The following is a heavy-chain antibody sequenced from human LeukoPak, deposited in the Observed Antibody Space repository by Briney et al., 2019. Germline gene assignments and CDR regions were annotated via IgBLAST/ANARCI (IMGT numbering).Heavy chain of an antibody. CDR2: IYTGGNT. CDR3: ARGGSNWYLFDC. D-gene: IGHD6-13*01. V-gene: IGHV3-66*01. CDR1: GFTVSSDY. Sequence: GGSLRLSCAASGFTVSSDYMSWVRQAPGKGLEWVSGIYTGGNTDYADSVKGRFTISRDISKNTLYLQMNSLRAEDTAVYYCARGGSNWYLFDCWGQGTLVTVSS. J-gene: IGHJ4*02.